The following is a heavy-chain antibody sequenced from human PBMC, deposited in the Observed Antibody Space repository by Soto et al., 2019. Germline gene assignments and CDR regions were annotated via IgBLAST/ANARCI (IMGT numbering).Heavy chain of an antibody. CDR3: AKGGRMVRGVIHY. V-gene: IGHV3-23*01. J-gene: IGHJ4*02. CDR2: ISGSGGST. Sequence: EVQLLESGGGLVQPGGSLSLSCAASGFTFSSYAMSWVRQAPGKGLEWVSAISGSGGSTYYADSVKGRFTISRDNSKHTLYLQMNSLRAEDTAVYYCAKGGRMVRGVIHYWGQGTLVTVSS. D-gene: IGHD3-10*01. CDR1: GFTFSSYA.